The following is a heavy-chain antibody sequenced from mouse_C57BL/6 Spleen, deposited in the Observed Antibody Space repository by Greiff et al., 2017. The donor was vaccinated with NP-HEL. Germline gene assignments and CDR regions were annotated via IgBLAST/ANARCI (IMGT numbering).Heavy chain of an antibody. CDR2: IYPGSGST. V-gene: IGHV1-55*01. CDR1: GYTFTSYW. CDR3: ARYRGRYYYAMDF. Sequence: QVQLKESGAELVKPGASVKMSCKASGYTFTSYWITWVKQRPGQGLEWIGDIYPGSGSTNYNEKFQSKATLTVDTSSSTAYMQLSSLTSEDSAVYYCARYRGRYYYAMDFWGQGTSVTVSS. J-gene: IGHJ4*01.